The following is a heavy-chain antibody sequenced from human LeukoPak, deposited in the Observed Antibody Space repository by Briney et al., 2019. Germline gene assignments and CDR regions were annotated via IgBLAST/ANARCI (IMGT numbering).Heavy chain of an antibody. J-gene: IGHJ4*02. CDR2: INHSGST. Sequence: SETLSLTCAVYGGSFSGYYWSWIRQPPGKGLEWIGEINHSGSTNYNPSLKSRVTISVDTSKNQFSLKLSSVTAADTAVYYCARVTYGWILDYWGQGTMVTVSS. D-gene: IGHD3-10*01. V-gene: IGHV4-34*01. CDR1: GGSFSGYY. CDR3: ARVTYGWILDY.